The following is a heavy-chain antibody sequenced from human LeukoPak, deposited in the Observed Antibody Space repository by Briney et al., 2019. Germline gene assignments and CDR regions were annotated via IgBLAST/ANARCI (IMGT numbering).Heavy chain of an antibody. CDR2: IYHSGST. CDR3: ARGNAGYDSGSLDY. V-gene: IGHV4-30-2*01. J-gene: IGHJ4*02. D-gene: IGHD5-12*01. CDR1: GGSISSGGYS. Sequence: SETLSLTCAVSGGSISSGGYSWSWIRQPPGKGLEWIGYIYHSGSTYYNPSLKSRVTISVDRSKNQFSLKLSSVTAADTAVYYCARGNAGYDSGSLDYWGQGTLVTVSS.